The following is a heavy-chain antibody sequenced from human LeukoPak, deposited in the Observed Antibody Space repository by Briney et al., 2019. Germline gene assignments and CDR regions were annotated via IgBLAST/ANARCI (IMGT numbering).Heavy chain of an antibody. V-gene: IGHV3-23*01. D-gene: IGHD3-22*01. CDR1: GFTFSSYA. CDR3: AKGRYYYDSSDAFDI. CDR2: ISDSGGRT. Sequence: RGGSLRLSCAASGFTFSSYAMSWVRQAPGKGLEWVSAISDSGGRTYYADSVKGRFTISRDNSKNTLYLQMNSLRAEDTAVYYCAKGRYYYDSSDAFDIWGQGTMVTVSS. J-gene: IGHJ3*02.